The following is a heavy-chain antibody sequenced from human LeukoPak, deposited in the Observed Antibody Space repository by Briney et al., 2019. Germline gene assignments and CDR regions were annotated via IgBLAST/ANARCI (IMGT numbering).Heavy chain of an antibody. CDR3: ARALSSGPFDY. J-gene: IGHJ4*02. CDR2: IGTAGDT. Sequence: GGSLRLSCAASGFTFSSYDMHWVRQATGKGLEWVSAIGTAGDTYYPGSVKGRFTISRENAKNSLYLQMNSLRAGDTAVYCCARALSSGPFDYWGQGTLVTVSS. V-gene: IGHV3-13*01. D-gene: IGHD1-1*01. CDR1: GFTFSSYD.